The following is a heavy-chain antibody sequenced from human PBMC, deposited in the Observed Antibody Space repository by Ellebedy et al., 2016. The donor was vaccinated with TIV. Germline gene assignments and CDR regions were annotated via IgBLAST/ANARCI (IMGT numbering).Heavy chain of an antibody. D-gene: IGHD2-21*02. CDR3: VRTARIADY. J-gene: IGHJ4*02. CDR2: ISGNSSDT. CDR1: GFSFSDHY. Sequence: GGSLRLSCVVSGFSFSDHYMNWIRQTPGKGPEWLSYISGNSSDTNYADSVKGRFTISRDNAKNSLYPQMDNLRVEDTAVYYCVRTARIADYWGQGTLVTVSS. V-gene: IGHV3-11*06.